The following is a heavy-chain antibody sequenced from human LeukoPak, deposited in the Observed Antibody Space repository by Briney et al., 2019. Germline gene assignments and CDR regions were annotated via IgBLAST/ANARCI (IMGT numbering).Heavy chain of an antibody. CDR3: ASSLYGDYYYYMDV. Sequence: GGSLRLSCAASGLTVSSNYMSWVRQAPGKGLEWVSVIYSGGSTYYTDSVKGRFTISSDNSQNTLYLQMNSLRAEDTAVYYCASSLYGDYYYYMDVWGKGTTVTVSS. CDR2: IYSGGST. V-gene: IGHV3-66*02. D-gene: IGHD4-17*01. CDR1: GLTVSSNY. J-gene: IGHJ6*03.